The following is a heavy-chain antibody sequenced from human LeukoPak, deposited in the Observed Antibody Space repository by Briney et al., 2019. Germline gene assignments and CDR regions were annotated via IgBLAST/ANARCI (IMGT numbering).Heavy chain of an antibody. J-gene: IGHJ4*02. CDR2: INNDGITT. V-gene: IGHV3-74*01. CDR1: GFTLNSYW. D-gene: IGHD2-2*01. Sequence: GGSLRLSCAASGFTLNSYWMHWVRQAPGKGLVWVSRINNDGITTRYADSVKGRFTISRDNAENTVYLQMNSLRAEDTAVYYCAKSCTSTTCQIEDWGQGTLVTVSS. CDR3: AKSCTSTTCQIED.